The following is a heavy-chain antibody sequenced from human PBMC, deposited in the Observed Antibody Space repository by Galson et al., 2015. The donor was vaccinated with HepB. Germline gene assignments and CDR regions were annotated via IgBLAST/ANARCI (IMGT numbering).Heavy chain of an antibody. V-gene: IGHV3-64D*09. CDR3: VKTTSDYYYMN. Sequence: SLRLSCAASGFIFNTYAMHWVRQAPGKGLEYVSPISSDGSATYYTDSVKDRFTISRDDSKNTLSLQMSSLRVEDTAVYYCVKTTSDYYYMNWVQGTLVTVSS. D-gene: IGHD3-22*01. CDR1: GFIFNTYA. CDR2: ISSDGSAT. J-gene: IGHJ4*02.